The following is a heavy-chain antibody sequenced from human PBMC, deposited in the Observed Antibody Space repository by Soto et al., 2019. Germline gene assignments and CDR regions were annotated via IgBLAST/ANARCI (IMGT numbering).Heavy chain of an antibody. Sequence: SLRLSCAASGFTFDDYAMHWVRHAPGKGLEWVSGISWNSGSIGYADSVKGRFTISRDNAKNSLYLQMNSLRAEDTALYYCAKVYCTNGVCYPDDFVTRGHGIMVSV. CDR1: GFTFDDYA. J-gene: IGHJ3*02. V-gene: IGHV3-9*01. CDR3: AKVYCTNGVCYPDDFVT. CDR2: ISWNSGSI. D-gene: IGHD2-8*01.